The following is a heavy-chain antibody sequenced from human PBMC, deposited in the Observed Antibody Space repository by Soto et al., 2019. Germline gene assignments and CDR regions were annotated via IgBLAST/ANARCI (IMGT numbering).Heavy chain of an antibody. Sequence: QITLKESGPTLVKPTQTLTLTCTFSGFSLTTRPMGVGWFRQPPGQALEWLVVIYWDDDKRYSPSLRSRLTITKDTSRKQVVLTFANMGPVDTATYYCAHRLSGYTWNDGYFDYWGQGALVTVSS. CDR2: IYWDDDK. V-gene: IGHV2-5*02. CDR3: AHRLSGYTWNDGYFDY. J-gene: IGHJ4*02. CDR1: GFSLTTRPMG. D-gene: IGHD1-1*01.